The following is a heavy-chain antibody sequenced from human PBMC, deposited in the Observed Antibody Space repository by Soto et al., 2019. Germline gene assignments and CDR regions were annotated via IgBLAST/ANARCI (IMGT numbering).Heavy chain of an antibody. CDR2: ISYDEKNR. CDR1: GFTFRSYA. CDR3: ARAMDTAMASKDNWFDP. V-gene: IGHV3-30*04. D-gene: IGHD5-18*01. J-gene: IGHJ5*02. Sequence: QVQLVESGGGGVQPGRSLRLSCAASGFTFRSYAMHWVRQAPGKGLEWVAVISYDEKNRYYTDSVKGRFTISRENSKNTLYLQVSSLIAEDTAVYYCARAMDTAMASKDNWFDPWGQGTLVTVSS.